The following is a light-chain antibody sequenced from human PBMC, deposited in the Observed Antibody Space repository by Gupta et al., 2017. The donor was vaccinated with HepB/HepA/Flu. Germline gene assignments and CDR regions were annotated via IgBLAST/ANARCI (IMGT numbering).Light chain of an antibody. Sequence: QSALTQPPSASGSPGQSVTISCTGTSNDFGDYDYVSWYQQHPGQAPKLIIFQVNKRPSGVPDRFSVSKSGNTASLTVSGLQAEDEAHYYCSSYAGSNNPPCVFGGGTKLTVL. V-gene: IGLV2-8*01. CDR3: SSYAGSNNPPCV. J-gene: IGLJ3*02. CDR2: QVN. CDR1: SNDFGDYDY.